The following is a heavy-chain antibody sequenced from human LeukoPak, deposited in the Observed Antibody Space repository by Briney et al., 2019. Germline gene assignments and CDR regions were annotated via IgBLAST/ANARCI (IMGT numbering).Heavy chain of an antibody. V-gene: IGHV3-7*02. CDR1: GFTLSTYW. Sequence: GESLRLSCAASGFTLSTYWMTWVRQAPRKGLEWVAAIKEDGSEKHHVDSMKSRLTISRDNAKNSLYLQMSSLRAEDTAVYYCARTTYGDSGGQGTLVTVSS. CDR2: IKEDGSEK. CDR3: ARTTYGDS. D-gene: IGHD1-1*01. J-gene: IGHJ4*02.